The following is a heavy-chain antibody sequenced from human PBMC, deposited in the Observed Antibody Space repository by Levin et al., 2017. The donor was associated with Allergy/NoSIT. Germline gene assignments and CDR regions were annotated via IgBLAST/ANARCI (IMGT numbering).Heavy chain of an antibody. Sequence: SETLSLTCAVSGGSISSGGYSWSWIRQPPGKGLEWIGNIYLSGSTNDNPSLKSRVTMSVDRSKNQFSLKLSYVTAADTAVYYCSRVAGYSYGYYFDDWGPGTLFTVSS. CDR3: SRVAGYSYGYYFDD. CDR1: GGSISSGGYS. CDR2: IYLSGST. J-gene: IGHJ4*02. D-gene: IGHD5-18*01. V-gene: IGHV4-30-2*01.